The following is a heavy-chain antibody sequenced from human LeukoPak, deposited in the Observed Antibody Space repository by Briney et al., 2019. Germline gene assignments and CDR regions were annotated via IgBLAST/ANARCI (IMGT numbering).Heavy chain of an antibody. Sequence: GGSLRLSCAVTGFNLRTYWIHWVRHSPGRGLEWVARINGEGSRISYADSVRGRFTISRDNAKNTAYLQMNSLRAEDTTLYYCARDPGYYYYGMDVWGQGTTVVVSS. V-gene: IGHV3-74*01. J-gene: IGHJ6*02. CDR2: INGEGSRI. CDR1: GFNLRTYW. CDR3: ARDPGYYYYGMDV.